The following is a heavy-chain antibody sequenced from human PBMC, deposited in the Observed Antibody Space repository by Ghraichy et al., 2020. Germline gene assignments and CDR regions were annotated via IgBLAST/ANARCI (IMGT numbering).Heavy chain of an antibody. CDR2: ISAYNGNT. J-gene: IGHJ3*02. V-gene: IGHV1-18*01. CDR1: GYTFTSYG. Sequence: ASVKVSCKASGYTFTSYGISWVRQAPGQGLEWMGWISAYNGNTNYAQKLQGRVTMTTDTSTSTAYMELRSLRSDDTAVYYCARLFIRRGSFYADAFDIWGQGTMVTVSS. D-gene: IGHD1-26*01. CDR3: ARLFIRRGSFYADAFDI.